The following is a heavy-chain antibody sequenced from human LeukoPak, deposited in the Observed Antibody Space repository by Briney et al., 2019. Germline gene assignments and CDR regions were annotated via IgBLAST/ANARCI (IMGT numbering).Heavy chain of an antibody. CDR3: TIPAASWNYYYYMDV. CDR1: GYTLTELS. CDR2: FDPEDGET. Sequence: ASVKVSCKVSGYTLTELSMHWVRQAPGKGLEWMGGFDPEDGETIYAQKFQGRVTMTEDTSTDTAYMELSSLRSEDTAVYYCTIPAASWNYYYYMDVWGKGTTVTISS. D-gene: IGHD2-2*01. V-gene: IGHV1-24*01. J-gene: IGHJ6*03.